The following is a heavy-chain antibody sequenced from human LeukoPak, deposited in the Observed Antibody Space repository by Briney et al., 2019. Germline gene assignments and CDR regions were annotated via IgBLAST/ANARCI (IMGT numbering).Heavy chain of an antibody. CDR1: GGSISSYY. CDR2: IYYSGST. J-gene: IGHJ6*02. D-gene: IGHD3-3*01. V-gene: IGHV4-59*01. Sequence: SETLSLTCTVSGGSISSYYWSWIRQPPGKGLEWIGYIYYSGSTNYNPSLKSRVTISVDTSKNQFSLKLSSVTAADTAVYYCARESGSDYYYGMDVWGQGTTVTVSS. CDR3: ARESGSDYYYGMDV.